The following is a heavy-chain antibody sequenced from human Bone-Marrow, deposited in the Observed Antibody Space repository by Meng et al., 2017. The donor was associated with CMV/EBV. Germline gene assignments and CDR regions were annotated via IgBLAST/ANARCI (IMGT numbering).Heavy chain of an antibody. CDR3: ARAYAPFGVVITPGY. CDR2: ISSSSSYI. V-gene: IGHV3-21*01. J-gene: IGHJ4*02. Sequence: GESLKISCAASGFTFSSYSMNWVRQAPGKGLEWVSSISSSSSYIYYADSVKGRFTISRDNSKNTLYLQMNSLRAEDTAVYYCARAYAPFGVVITPGYWGQGTLVTVSS. D-gene: IGHD3-3*01. CDR1: GFTFSSYS.